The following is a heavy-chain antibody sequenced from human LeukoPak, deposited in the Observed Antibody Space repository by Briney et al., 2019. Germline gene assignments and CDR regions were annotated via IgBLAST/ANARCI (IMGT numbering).Heavy chain of an antibody. J-gene: IGHJ6*02. CDR2: ISYDGSNK. CDR1: GFTFSSYG. CDR3: AKTSRYCSGGSCAHYYYYYGMDV. V-gene: IGHV3-30*18. D-gene: IGHD2-15*01. Sequence: GGSLRLSCAASGFTFSSYGMHWVCQAPGKGLEWVAVISYDGSNKYYADSVKGRFTISRDNSKNTLYLQMNSLRAEDAAVYYCAKTSRYCSGGSCAHYYYYYGMDVWGQGTTVTVSS.